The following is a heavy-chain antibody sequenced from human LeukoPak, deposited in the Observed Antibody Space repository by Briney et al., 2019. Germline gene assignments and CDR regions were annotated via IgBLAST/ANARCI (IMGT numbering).Heavy chain of an antibody. D-gene: IGHD3-22*01. CDR3: ARVKSYYYDTSDKDAFDI. V-gene: IGHV1-46*01. CDR1: GYTFTSHF. Sequence: GASVKVSCKASGYTFTSHFMHWVRQAPGQGLEWMGIINPRGGSTSYTQKFQGRVTMTRDTSTSTVYMELSSLRSEDTAVYYCARVKSYYYDTSDKDAFDIWGQGTTVTVSS. CDR2: INPRGGST. J-gene: IGHJ3*02.